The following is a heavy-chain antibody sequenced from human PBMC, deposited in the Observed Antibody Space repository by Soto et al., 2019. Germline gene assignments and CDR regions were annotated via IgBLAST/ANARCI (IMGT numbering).Heavy chain of an antibody. D-gene: IGHD3-3*01. J-gene: IGHJ4*02. CDR1: GFTFSSYA. CDR2: ISNDGNNK. Sequence: QVPLVESGGGVVQPGRSLRLSCAASGFTFSSYAMQWVRQAPGKGLEWVAVISNDGNNKYNADSVKGRYTISRDNSKNAVYLQMNSLRAEDRSVSYCAIDGGVAGACTFDYWGQGTLVTVSS. V-gene: IGHV3-30*03. CDR3: AIDGGVAGACTFDY.